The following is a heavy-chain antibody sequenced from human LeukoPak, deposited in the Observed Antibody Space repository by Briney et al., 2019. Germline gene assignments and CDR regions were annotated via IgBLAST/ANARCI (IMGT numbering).Heavy chain of an antibody. J-gene: IGHJ5*02. D-gene: IGHD3-22*01. V-gene: IGHV4-4*07. CDR1: GGSISSYY. CDR3: ARVVTMIVANWFDP. Sequence: SETLSLTCTVSGGSISSYYWSWVRQPAGKGLEWIGRIYTSGSTNYNPSLKSRVTMSVDTSKNQFSLKLSSVTAADTAVYYCARVVTMIVANWFDPWGQGTLVTVSS. CDR2: IYTSGST.